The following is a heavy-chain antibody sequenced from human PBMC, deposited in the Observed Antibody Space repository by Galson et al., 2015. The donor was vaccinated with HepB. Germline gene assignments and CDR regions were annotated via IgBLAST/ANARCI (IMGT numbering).Heavy chain of an antibody. V-gene: IGHV4-4*02. CDR2: IYHSGNT. J-gene: IGHJ6*02. CDR1: GGSISSSNW. D-gene: IGHD3-16*01. Sequence: SETLSLTCAVSGGSISSSNWWSWVRQPPGKGLEWIGEIYHSGNTNYNPSLKSRVTISVDKSKNQFSLKLSSVTAADTAVYYCASLTVFSEFGVDYYYYYGMDVWGQGTTVTVSS. CDR3: ASLTVFSEFGVDYYYYYGMDV.